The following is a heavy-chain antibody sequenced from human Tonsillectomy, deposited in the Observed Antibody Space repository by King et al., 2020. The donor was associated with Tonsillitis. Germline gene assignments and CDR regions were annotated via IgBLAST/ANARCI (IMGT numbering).Heavy chain of an antibody. CDR2: ISYDGSNK. Sequence: VQLVESGGGVVQPGRSLRLSCAASGFTHSSYGMHWVRQAPGKGLEWVAVISYDGSNKYYADSVKGRFTISRDNSKNTLYLQMNSLRAEDTAVYYCAKCPTKFYDSSGYWFGNWYFDLWDRGTLVTVSS. J-gene: IGHJ2*01. CDR1: GFTHSSYG. V-gene: IGHV3-30*18. CDR3: AKCPTKFYDSSGYWFGNWYFDL. D-gene: IGHD3-22*01.